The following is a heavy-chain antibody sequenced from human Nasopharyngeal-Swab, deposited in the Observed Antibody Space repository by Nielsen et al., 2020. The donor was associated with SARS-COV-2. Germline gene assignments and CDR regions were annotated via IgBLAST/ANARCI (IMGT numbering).Heavy chain of an antibody. CDR3: ARHAPYCSGGSCYGYYFDY. CDR1: GYSFTSYW. Sequence: GESLKISCKGSGYSFTSYWIGWVRQMPGKGLEWMGIIYPGDSDTRYSPSFQGPVTISADKSISTAYLQWSSLKASDTAMYYCARHAPYCSGGSCYGYYFDYWGQGTLVTVSS. D-gene: IGHD2-15*01. CDR2: IYPGDSDT. V-gene: IGHV5-51*01. J-gene: IGHJ4*02.